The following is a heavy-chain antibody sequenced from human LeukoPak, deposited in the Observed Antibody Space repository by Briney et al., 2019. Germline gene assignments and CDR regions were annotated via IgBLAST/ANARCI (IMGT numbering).Heavy chain of an antibody. CDR2: INTNTGNP. Sequence: ASVKVSCKASGGTFSSYAISWVRQAPGQGLEWMGWINTNTGNPTYAQGFTGRFVFSLDTSVSTAYLQISSLKAEDTAVYYCARDFIGVTAVEYYFDYWGQGTLVTVSS. V-gene: IGHV7-4-1*02. J-gene: IGHJ4*02. CDR1: GGTFSSYA. D-gene: IGHD2-21*02. CDR3: ARDFIGVTAVEYYFDY.